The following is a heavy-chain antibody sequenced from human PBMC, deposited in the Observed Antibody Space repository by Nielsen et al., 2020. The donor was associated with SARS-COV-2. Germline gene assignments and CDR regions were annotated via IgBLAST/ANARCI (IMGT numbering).Heavy chain of an antibody. CDR1: GGSISSGGYY. CDR3: TRFRLGIDYSNHNWFDP. CDR2: IYTSGST. Sequence: SETLSLTCTVSGGSISSGGYYWSWIRQPAGKGLEWIGRIYTSGSTNYNPSLKSRVTISVDTSKNQFSLKLGSVTAADSAVYYCTRFRLGIDYSNHNWFDPWGQGTLVTVSS. D-gene: IGHD4-11*01. V-gene: IGHV4-61*02. J-gene: IGHJ5*02.